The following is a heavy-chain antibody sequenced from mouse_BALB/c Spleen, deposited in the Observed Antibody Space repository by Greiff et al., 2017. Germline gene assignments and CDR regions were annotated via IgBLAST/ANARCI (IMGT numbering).Heavy chain of an antibody. Sequence: EVQLQQSGAELVRPGALVKLSCKASGFNIKDYYMHWVKQRPEQGLEWIGWIDPENGNTIYDPKFQGKASITADTSSNTAYLQLSSLTSEDSAVYYCTRREDYYYGPFAYWGQGTLVTVSA. D-gene: IGHD1-1*01. J-gene: IGHJ3*01. V-gene: IGHV14-1*02. CDR1: GFNIKDYY. CDR3: TRREDYYYGPFAY. CDR2: IDPENGNT.